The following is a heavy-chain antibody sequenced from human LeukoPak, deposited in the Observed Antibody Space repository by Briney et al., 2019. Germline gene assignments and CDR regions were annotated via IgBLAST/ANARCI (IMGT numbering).Heavy chain of an antibody. CDR3: AKMGYYGSGSYFSGWIYFDY. J-gene: IGHJ4*02. Sequence: GGSLRLSCAASGFTFSSYGMSWVRQAPGEGLEWVSAISGSGGSTYYADSVKGRFTISRDNSKNTLYLQMNSLRAEDTAVYYCAKMGYYGSGSYFSGWIYFDYWGQGTLVTVSS. CDR1: GFTFSSYG. V-gene: IGHV3-23*01. CDR2: ISGSGGST. D-gene: IGHD3-10*01.